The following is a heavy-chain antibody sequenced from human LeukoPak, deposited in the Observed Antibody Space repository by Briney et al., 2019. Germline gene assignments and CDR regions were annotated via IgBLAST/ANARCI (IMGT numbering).Heavy chain of an antibody. CDR2: IYYSGNT. CDR3: ARQYCSRDSCYDLVN. J-gene: IGHJ4*02. CDR1: GGSISNSEYY. D-gene: IGHD2-15*01. Sequence: TSETLSLTCTVSGGSISNSEYYWGWIRQPPGKGLEWIACIYYSGNTYYKPSLKSRVTISVDTSKNQFSPKLNSVTAADTAVYYCARQYCSRDSCYDLVNWGQGTLVTVSS. V-gene: IGHV4-39*01.